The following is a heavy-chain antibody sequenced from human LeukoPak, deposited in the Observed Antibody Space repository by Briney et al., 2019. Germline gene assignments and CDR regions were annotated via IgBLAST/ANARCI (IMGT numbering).Heavy chain of an antibody. D-gene: IGHD3-22*01. Sequence: ASVKVSCKASGYTFTSYGISWVRQAPGQGLEWMGWISAYNGNTNYAQKLQGRVTMTTDTSTSTAYMELRSLRSDDTAVYYCAREGDYYDSSGYQTYWGQGTLVTVSS. CDR2: ISAYNGNT. CDR1: GYTFTSYG. J-gene: IGHJ4*02. V-gene: IGHV1-18*01. CDR3: AREGDYYDSSGYQTY.